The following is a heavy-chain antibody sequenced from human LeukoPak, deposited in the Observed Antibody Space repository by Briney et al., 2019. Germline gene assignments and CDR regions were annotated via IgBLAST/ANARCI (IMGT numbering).Heavy chain of an antibody. D-gene: IGHD2-2*01. CDR3: VRISCTSTSCYGDPYYGMDV. Sequence: SETLSLTCTVSGDSISSSRHSWGWIRQPPGKGLEWIGSISYSGSTYYNPSLKTLVTMSVDTSENQFSLKLSSVTAADSTVYYCVRISCTSTSCYGDPYYGMDVWGQGTTVTVSS. J-gene: IGHJ6*02. CDR2: ISYSGST. V-gene: IGHV4-39*01. CDR1: GDSISSSRHS.